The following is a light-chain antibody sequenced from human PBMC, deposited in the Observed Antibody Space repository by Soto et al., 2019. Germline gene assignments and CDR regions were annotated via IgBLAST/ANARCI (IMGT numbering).Light chain of an antibody. J-gene: IGLJ3*02. CDR2: INYDGTH. V-gene: IGLV4-69*01. CDR3: QSLGTGIQV. CDR1: SGYSTYA. Sequence: QPVLTRSPSASASLGASVKLTCTLSSGYSTYAIAWHQQQSEKGPRFLMKINYDGTHSKGDGFFDRFSGSSSGAERHLTISSLQSEDEADYYCQSLGTGIQVFGGGTQLTVL.